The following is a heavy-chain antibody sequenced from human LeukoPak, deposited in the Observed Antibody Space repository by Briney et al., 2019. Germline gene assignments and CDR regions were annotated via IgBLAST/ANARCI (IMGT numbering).Heavy chain of an antibody. V-gene: IGHV4-34*01. Sequence: SETLSLTCAVYGGSFSGYYWSWICHPPGKGLGWIGEINHSGSTNYNPSLKSRVTISVDTSKNQFSLKLSSVTAADTAVYYCARTQGLYQWLAPYAHYFDYWGQGTLVTVSS. J-gene: IGHJ4*02. D-gene: IGHD6-19*01. CDR3: ARTQGLYQWLAPYAHYFDY. CDR2: INHSGST. CDR1: GGSFSGYY.